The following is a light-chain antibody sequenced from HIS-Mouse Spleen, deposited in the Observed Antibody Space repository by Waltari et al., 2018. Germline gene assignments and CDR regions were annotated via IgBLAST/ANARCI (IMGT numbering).Light chain of an antibody. V-gene: IGLV3-21*03. Sequence: SYVLTQPPSVSVAPGKTARITCGGNNIGRKSVHWYQQKPGQAPVLVVYEDSARPSGIPERFSGSNSVNTATLTISRVEAGDEADYYCQVWDSSSDHVVFGGGTKLTVL. J-gene: IGLJ2*01. CDR3: QVWDSSSDHVV. CDR2: EDS. CDR1: NIGRKS.